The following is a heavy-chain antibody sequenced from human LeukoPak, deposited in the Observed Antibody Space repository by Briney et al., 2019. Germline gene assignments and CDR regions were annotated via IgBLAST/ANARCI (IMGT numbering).Heavy chain of an antibody. CDR2: ISSSSSYI. J-gene: IGHJ6*03. CDR3: ARVVPAAIDYYMDV. V-gene: IGHV3-21*01. CDR1: GFTFSSYS. D-gene: IGHD2-2*02. Sequence: PGGSLRLSCAASGFTFSSYSMNWVRQAPGKGLEWVSSISSSSSYIYYADSVKGRFTISRDNAKNSLYLQMNSLRAEDTAVYYCARVVPAAIDYYMDVWGKGATVTVSS.